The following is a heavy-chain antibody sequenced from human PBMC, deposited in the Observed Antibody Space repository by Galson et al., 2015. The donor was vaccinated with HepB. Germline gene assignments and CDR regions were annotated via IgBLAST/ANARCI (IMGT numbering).Heavy chain of an antibody. D-gene: IGHD3-9*01. V-gene: IGHV3-64D*06. CDR2: ISHNGGAT. CDR1: GFRFHYYA. CDR3: VKEDILTGYSVGSFHF. Sequence: SLRLSCAGSGFRFHYYALHWVRKAPGKGLEFVSGISHNGGATKFAASVRDRLTISRDNSKDTMYLQMNSLRTEDTAVYYCVKEDILTGYSVGSFHFWGRGTMVTGSS. J-gene: IGHJ3*01.